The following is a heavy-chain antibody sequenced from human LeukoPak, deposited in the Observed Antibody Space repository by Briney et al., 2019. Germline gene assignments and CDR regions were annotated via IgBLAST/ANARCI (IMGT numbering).Heavy chain of an antibody. D-gene: IGHD6-19*01. CDR1: GGSISSYY. V-gene: IGHV4-59*01. CDR2: IYYSGST. Sequence: SETLSLTCTVSGGSISSYYWSWIRQPPGKGLEWIGYIYYSGSTNYNPSLKSRVTISVDISRNQFSLKLSSVTAADTAVYYCARDRGLVKFDYWGQGTLVTVSS. CDR3: ARDRGLVKFDY. J-gene: IGHJ4*02.